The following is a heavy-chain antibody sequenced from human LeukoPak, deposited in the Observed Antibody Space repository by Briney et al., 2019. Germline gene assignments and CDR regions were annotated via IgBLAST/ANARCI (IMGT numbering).Heavy chain of an antibody. CDR2: IKQDGSKK. V-gene: IGHV3-7*01. J-gene: IGHJ4*01. Sequence: GGSLTLSCAASGFTFSSYWRTWVRQAPGKGLEWVANIKQDGSKKFYVDSVKGRFSISRDNAKDSLFLPMDSLRVEDTALYYCVRSRTVTPNTGDYWGQGTLVTVAS. CDR3: VRSRTVTPNTGDY. D-gene: IGHD5-18*01. CDR1: GFTFSSYW.